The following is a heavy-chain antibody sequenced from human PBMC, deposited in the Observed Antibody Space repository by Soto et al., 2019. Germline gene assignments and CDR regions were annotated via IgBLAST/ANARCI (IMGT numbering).Heavy chain of an antibody. CDR2: IWYDGSNK. CDR3: ASVGLITGTTDFDY. Sequence: GGSLILSCAASGFTFGSYGMHWVRQAPGKGLEWVAVIWYDGSNKYYADSVKGRFTISRDNSKNTLYLQMNSLRAEDTAVYYCASVGLITGTTDFDYWGQGTLVTVSS. J-gene: IGHJ4*02. CDR1: GFTFGSYG. D-gene: IGHD1-20*01. V-gene: IGHV3-33*01.